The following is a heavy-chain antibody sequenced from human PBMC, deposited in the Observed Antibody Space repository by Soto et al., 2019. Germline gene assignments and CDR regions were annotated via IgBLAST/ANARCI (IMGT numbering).Heavy chain of an antibody. V-gene: IGHV3-23*01. CDR1: GFPFSNYA. CDR3: ARRLDYDILTGTIDY. Sequence: QAGGSLRLSCSASGFPFSNYAMSWVRQAPGKGLEWVSAISRSGGSPYYADSVRGRFTVSRDNSKHTLYLQMNSLRAEDTAVYYCARRLDYDILTGTIDYWGQGTLVTVS. J-gene: IGHJ4*02. CDR2: ISRSGGSP. D-gene: IGHD3-9*01.